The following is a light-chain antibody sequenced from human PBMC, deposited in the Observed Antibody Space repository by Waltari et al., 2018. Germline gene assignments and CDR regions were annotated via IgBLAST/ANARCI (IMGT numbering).Light chain of an antibody. CDR3: QQYNSYSLLT. CDR1: QSLSNW. J-gene: IGKJ4*01. Sequence: DIQMTQSPSPLSASVGDTIIITCRASQSLSNWLAWYQQKPGKAPKLLIYKAVTLETGVPSRFSGSGSGTVFTLTISSLQPDDFATYYCQQYNSYSLLTFGGGTKVEIE. V-gene: IGKV1-5*03. CDR2: KAV.